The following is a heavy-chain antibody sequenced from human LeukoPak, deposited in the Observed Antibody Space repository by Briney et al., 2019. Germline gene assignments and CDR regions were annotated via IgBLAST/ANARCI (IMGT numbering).Heavy chain of an antibody. CDR1: GASISSYY. J-gene: IGHJ5*02. CDR3: ARYARLGWFDP. Sequence: SETLSLTCTVSGASISSYYWSWIRQPAGQGLEWIGRIHASGSSNYNPSLKSRVRLSVDTSKNQFSLELTSVTAENTAVYYCARYARLGWFDPWGQGALVTVSS. D-gene: IGHD3-16*01. V-gene: IGHV4-4*07. CDR2: IHASGSS.